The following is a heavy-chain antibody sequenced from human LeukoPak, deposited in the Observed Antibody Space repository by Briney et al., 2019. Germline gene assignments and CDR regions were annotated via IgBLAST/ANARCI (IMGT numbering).Heavy chain of an antibody. CDR1: GDTFTNHY. Sequence: PGGSLRLSCAASGDTFTNHYMHWVRQAPGQGLEWMGIIYPSGGSTSYAHRFQGRVSMARDATTSTVYMELSSLRLEDTAVYYCARDVGKEADGPSVDYFDLWGQGTLVTVSS. CDR2: IYPSGGST. V-gene: IGHV1-46*01. D-gene: IGHD2-15*01. CDR3: ARDVGKEADGPSVDYFDL. J-gene: IGHJ4*02.